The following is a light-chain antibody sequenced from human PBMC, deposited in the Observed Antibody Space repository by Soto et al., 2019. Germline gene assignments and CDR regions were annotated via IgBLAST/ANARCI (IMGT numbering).Light chain of an antibody. CDR1: SSDIGDSNF. V-gene: IGLV2-14*01. Sequence: QSALAQPASVSGSPGQSITISCTGTSSDIGDSNFVSWYQQHPGKAPKLLIYVVSGRPSGVPDRFSGSKSGNAASLTISGLQAEDEADYYCSSFTTSHTYIFGTGTKVTVL. J-gene: IGLJ1*01. CDR2: VVS. CDR3: SSFTTSHTYI.